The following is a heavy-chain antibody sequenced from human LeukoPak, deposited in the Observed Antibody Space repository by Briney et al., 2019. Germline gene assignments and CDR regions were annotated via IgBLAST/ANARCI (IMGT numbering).Heavy chain of an antibody. CDR1: GFIVSGDY. J-gene: IGHJ5*02. V-gene: IGHV3-53*01. Sequence: GGSLRLSCAVSGFIVSGDYMSWVRQAPGKGLEWVSTIYSGGSTYYADSVKGRFTISRDNSKNTPYLQMNSLRAEDTAVYYCARHDWFDPWGRGTLVTVSS. CDR2: IYSGGST. CDR3: ARHDWFDP.